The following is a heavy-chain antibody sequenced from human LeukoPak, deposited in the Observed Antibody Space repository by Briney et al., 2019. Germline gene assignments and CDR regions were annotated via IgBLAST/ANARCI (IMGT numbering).Heavy chain of an antibody. J-gene: IGHJ4*02. V-gene: IGHV3-21*01. CDR2: ISSSSSYI. CDR1: GFTFSSYS. D-gene: IGHD3-9*01. CDR3: AREILTGYYQFDY. Sequence: GGSLRLSCAASGFTFSSYSMSWVRQAPGKGLEWVSSISSSSSYIYYADSVKGRFTISRDNAKNSLYLQMNSLRAEDTAVYYCAREILTGYYQFDYWGQGTLVTVSS.